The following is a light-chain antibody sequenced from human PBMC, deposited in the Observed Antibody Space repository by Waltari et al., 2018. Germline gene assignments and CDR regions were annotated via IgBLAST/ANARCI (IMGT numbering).Light chain of an antibody. Sequence: QSVPTQPPSASGTPGQRVTISCSGSSSNIGSNYVYWYQQLPGTAPKLLIYRNSQRPSGVPDRVSGSKSGTSASLAISGLRSEDEADYYCAAWDDSLSGVVFGGGTKLTVL. J-gene: IGLJ2*01. CDR2: RNS. V-gene: IGLV1-47*01. CDR1: SSNIGSNY. CDR3: AAWDDSLSGVV.